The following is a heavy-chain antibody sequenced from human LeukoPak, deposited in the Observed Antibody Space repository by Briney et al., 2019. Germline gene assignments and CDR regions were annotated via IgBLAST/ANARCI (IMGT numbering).Heavy chain of an antibody. Sequence: GGSLRLSCAASGFAFSSYSMNWDRQAPGRGLEWVSSIGSSTKSIYYADSVKGRFIISRDNAKNSLYLQMNSLRAEDTAVYYCAREASEAFDIWGQGTLVTVSS. V-gene: IGHV3-21*01. CDR3: AREASEAFDI. D-gene: IGHD3-9*01. CDR2: IGSSTKSI. CDR1: GFAFSSYS. J-gene: IGHJ4*02.